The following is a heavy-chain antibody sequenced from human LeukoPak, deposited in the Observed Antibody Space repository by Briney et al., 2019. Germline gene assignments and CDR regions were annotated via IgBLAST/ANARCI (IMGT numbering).Heavy chain of an antibody. CDR2: IYHSGST. D-gene: IGHD1-26*01. CDR1: GYSISSNYY. CDR3: ARLRRVGATPFDY. V-gene: IGHV4-38-2*02. J-gene: IGHJ4*02. Sequence: KPSETLSLTCTVSGYSISSNYYWGWIRQPPGKGLEWIGSIYHSGSTYYNPSLKSRVTISVDTSKNQFSLKLSSVTAADTAVYYCARLRRVGATPFDYWGQGTLVTVS.